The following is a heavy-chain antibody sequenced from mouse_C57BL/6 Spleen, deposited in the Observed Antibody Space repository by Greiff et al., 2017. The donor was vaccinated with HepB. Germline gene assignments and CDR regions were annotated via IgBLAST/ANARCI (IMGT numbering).Heavy chain of an antibody. D-gene: IGHD2-1*01. CDR2: INPNNGGT. V-gene: IGHV1-18*01. J-gene: IGHJ3*01. Sequence: VQLKESGPELVKPGASVKIPCKASGYTFTDYNMDWVKQSHGKSLEWIGDINPNNGGTIYNQKFKGKATLTVDKSSSTAYMELRSLTSEDTAVYDCARRGGNYGAWFAYWGQGTLVTVSA. CDR3: ARRGGNYGAWFAY. CDR1: GYTFTDYN.